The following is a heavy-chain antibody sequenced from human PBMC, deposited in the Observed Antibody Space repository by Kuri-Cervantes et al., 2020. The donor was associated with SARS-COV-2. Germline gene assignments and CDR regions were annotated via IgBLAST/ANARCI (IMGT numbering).Heavy chain of an antibody. CDR3: ARSGSYPYYYYYMDV. CDR1: GDSISSDW. J-gene: IGHJ6*03. Sequence: GSLRLSCTVSGDSISSDWWSWIRQSPEKGLEWIGYIYYSGSSTYNPSLESRVTMSIDTSRNQFSLKLSSVTAADTAVYYCARSGSYPYYYYYMDVWGKGTTVTVSS. CDR2: IYYSGSS. D-gene: IGHD1-26*01. V-gene: IGHV4-59*01.